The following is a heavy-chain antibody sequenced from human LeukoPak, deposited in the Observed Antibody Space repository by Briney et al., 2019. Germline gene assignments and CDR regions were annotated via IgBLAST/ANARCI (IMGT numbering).Heavy chain of an antibody. D-gene: IGHD3-10*01. CDR1: GGSISSSSYY. CDR2: IYYNGST. V-gene: IGHV4-39*01. J-gene: IGHJ4*02. CDR3: ARHKPTMVRGVIIDY. Sequence: SETLSLTCTVSGGSISSSSYYWGWIRQPPGKGLEWIGSIYYNGSTYYNPSLKSRVTISVDTSENQFSLKLSSVTAADTAVYYCARHKPTMVRGVIIDYWGQGTLVTVSS.